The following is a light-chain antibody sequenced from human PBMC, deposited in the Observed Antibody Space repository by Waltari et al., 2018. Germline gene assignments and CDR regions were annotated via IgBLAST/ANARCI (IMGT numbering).Light chain of an antibody. J-gene: IGKJ4*01. CDR1: QSIPYS. Sequence: ELVLTHSPATLSLSPGQRAPLSCRASQSIPYSLAWYQQRPGQAPRLLIYDAFTRDTGIPARFSGRGSGTAFTLTISSLESEDFAVYYCQQRSNWPPTFGGGSKMEI. CDR3: QQRSNWPPT. CDR2: DAF. V-gene: IGKV3-11*01.